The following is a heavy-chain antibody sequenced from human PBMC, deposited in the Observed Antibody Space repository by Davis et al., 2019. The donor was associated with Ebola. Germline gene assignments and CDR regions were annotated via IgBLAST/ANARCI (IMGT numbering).Heavy chain of an antibody. Sequence: ASVKVSCKASGYTFTDYLMHWVRQSPGQGLEWMGLINPSIGNTSLAQKFQGRVTLTRDTSTRTVHMDLGSLKSEDTAIYYCASGEFVDFWGQGTLVTVSS. CDR2: INPSIGNT. CDR3: ASGEFVDF. J-gene: IGHJ4*02. D-gene: IGHD3-10*01. V-gene: IGHV1-46*01. CDR1: GYTFTDYL.